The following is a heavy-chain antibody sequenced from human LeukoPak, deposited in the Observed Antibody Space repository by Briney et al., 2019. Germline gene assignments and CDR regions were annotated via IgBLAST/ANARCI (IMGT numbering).Heavy chain of an antibody. D-gene: IGHD3-10*01. CDR1: GYTFTDYY. V-gene: IGHV1-2*02. J-gene: IGHJ4*02. CDR2: INPNSGGT. Sequence: GASVKVSCKASGYTFTDYYMHWVRQAPGQGLEWMGWINPNSGGTNYAQKLQGRVTMTTDTSTSTAYMELRSLRSDDTAVYYCARDITNARYYYGSGSYFDYWGQGTLVTVSS. CDR3: ARDITNARYYYGSGSYFDY.